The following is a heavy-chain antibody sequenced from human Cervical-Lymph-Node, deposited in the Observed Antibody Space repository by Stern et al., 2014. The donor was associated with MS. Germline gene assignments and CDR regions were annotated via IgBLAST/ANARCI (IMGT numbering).Heavy chain of an antibody. Sequence: VQLVESGPELKKPGASVKVSCKASGYNFSTYAINWVRQAPGQGLEWMGWIHTSTGNPTYAQDFTGRFVFSLDTSVSTAYLQISRLKAEDTAVYYCARGFSSGWYTSGYFDLWGRGTLLTVS. D-gene: IGHD6-19*01. V-gene: IGHV7-4-1*02. CDR2: IHTSTGNP. J-gene: IGHJ2*01. CDR3: ARGFSSGWYTSGYFDL. CDR1: GYNFSTYA.